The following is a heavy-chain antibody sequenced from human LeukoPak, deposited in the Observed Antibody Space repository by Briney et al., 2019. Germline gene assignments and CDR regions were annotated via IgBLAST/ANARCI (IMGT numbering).Heavy chain of an antibody. CDR2: NYYSGSA. J-gene: IGHJ6*03. D-gene: IGHD3-3*01. CDR3: ARSMSGSGYPPWDYYYYYMDV. Sequence: SETLSLTCTVSSGSISSHYWSWIRQPPGKGLEWIGYNYYSGSANYNPSLKSRVTISVDTSKNQYSLKLSSVTAADTAVYYCARSMSGSGYPPWDYYYYYMDVWGKGTTVTVSS. V-gene: IGHV4-59*11. CDR1: SGSISSHY.